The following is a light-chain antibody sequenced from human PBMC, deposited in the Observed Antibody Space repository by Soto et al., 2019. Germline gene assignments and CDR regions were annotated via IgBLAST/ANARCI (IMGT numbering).Light chain of an antibody. CDR3: QQFNSYLIT. CDR2: AAS. V-gene: IGKV1-9*01. CDR1: QGISSY. Sequence: DIQLTQSPSFLSASVGDRVTITCRASQGISSYLAWYQQKPGKAPKLLIYAASTLQSGVPSRFSGSGSGTEFTLTITSLHPEDFATYYCQQFNSYLITFGQGTRLEIK. J-gene: IGKJ5*01.